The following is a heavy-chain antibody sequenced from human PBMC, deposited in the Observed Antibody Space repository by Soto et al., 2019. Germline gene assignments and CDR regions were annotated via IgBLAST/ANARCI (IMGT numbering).Heavy chain of an antibody. V-gene: IGHV3-23*01. CDR2: LSGSGAST. CDR3: ARGRPDVLGTGEHYDGLDV. CDR1: EFTFSLYV. D-gene: IGHD3-22*01. Sequence: LRLSCVGSEFTFSLYVIGWVRQAPGKGPEWVSFLSGSGASTYYADSVKGRFAISRDNSENTVYLQMNNLRPENTAIYSCARGRPDVLGTGEHYDGLDVCGPGTTVTIFS. J-gene: IGHJ6*02.